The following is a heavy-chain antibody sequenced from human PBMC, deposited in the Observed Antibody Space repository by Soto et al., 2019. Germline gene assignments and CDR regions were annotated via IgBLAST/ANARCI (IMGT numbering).Heavy chain of an antibody. J-gene: IGHJ5*02. Sequence: QITLKESGPTLVNPTQTLTLTCTFSGFSLFTDGVNVAWIRQSPGKAPEWLANIYCNEDRRYRPSLRNRLTITKDTSKNQVVLTMTNLDPMATATYYCGNRDTKGAYDPWGEGSLVTVSS. CDR1: GFSLFTDGVN. CDR3: GNRDTKGAYDP. CDR2: IYCNEDR. D-gene: IGHD2-2*01. V-gene: IGHV2-5*01.